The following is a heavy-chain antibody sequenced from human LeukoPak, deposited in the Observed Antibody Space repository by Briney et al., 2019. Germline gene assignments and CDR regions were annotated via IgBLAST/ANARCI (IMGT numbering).Heavy chain of an antibody. V-gene: IGHV1-46*01. CDR1: GYTFTSYY. CDR2: INPSGGST. Sequence: ASVKVCCKASGYTFTSYYMHWVRQAPGQGLEWMGIINPSGGSTSYAQKFQGRVTMTRDTSTNTVYMELSSLRSEDTAVYFCARATLSDYYFDYWGQGTLVTVSS. CDR3: ARATLSDYYFDY. J-gene: IGHJ4*02.